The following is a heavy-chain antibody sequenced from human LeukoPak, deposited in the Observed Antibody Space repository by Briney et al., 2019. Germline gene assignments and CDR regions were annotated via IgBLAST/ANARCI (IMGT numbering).Heavy chain of an antibody. CDR1: GFTVSSNY. Sequence: PGGSLRLPCAASGFTVSSNYMSWVRQAPGKGLEWVSVIYSAGSTYYADSVKGRFTISRDNSKNTLYLQMNSLRADDTAVYYCARANPEYSYGQAYYGMDVWGQGTTVTVSS. V-gene: IGHV3-53*01. CDR2: IYSAGST. CDR3: ARANPEYSYGQAYYGMDV. D-gene: IGHD5-18*01. J-gene: IGHJ6*02.